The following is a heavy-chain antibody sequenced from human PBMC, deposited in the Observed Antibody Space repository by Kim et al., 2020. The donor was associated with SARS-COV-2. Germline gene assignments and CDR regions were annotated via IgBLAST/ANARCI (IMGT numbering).Heavy chain of an antibody. CDR1: GFTFSGYG. CDR3: AREEVTVTGQIYFDY. J-gene: IGHJ4*02. Sequence: GGSLRLSCAASGFTFSGYGMHWVRQAPGKGLEWVAAISSDGNSKCHADSVKGRFTIARDKSLNTLHLQMNSLRAEDTAVYYCAREEVTVTGQIYFDYWGQGTLVTVSS. D-gene: IGHD6-19*01. CDR2: ISSDGNSK. V-gene: IGHV3-30-3*01.